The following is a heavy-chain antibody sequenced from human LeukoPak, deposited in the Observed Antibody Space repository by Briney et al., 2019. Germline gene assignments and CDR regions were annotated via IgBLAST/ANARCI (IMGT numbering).Heavy chain of an antibody. CDR2: MNPNSGNT. V-gene: IGHV1-8*01. D-gene: IGHD2-21*02. J-gene: IGHJ3*02. CDR3: ARTRLRSYLAYCGGDCYSGDAFDI. CDR1: GYTFTSYD. Sequence: SSVKVSCKASGYTFTSYDINWVRQATGQGLEWMGWMNPNSGNTGYAQKFQGRVTMTRNTSISTAYMELSSLRSEDTAVYYCARTRLRSYLAYCGGDCYSGDAFDIWGQGTMVTVSS.